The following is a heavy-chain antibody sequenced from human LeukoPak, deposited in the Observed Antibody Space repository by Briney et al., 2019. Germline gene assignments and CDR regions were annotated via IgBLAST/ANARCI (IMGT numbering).Heavy chain of an antibody. CDR2: ISYDGSNK. Sequence: PGRSLRLSCAASGFTFSSYGMHWVRQAPGKGLEWVAVISYDGSNKYYADSVKGRFTISRDNSKNTLYLQMNSLRAEDTAVYYCAKDRNNEWLDLYWFDPWGQGTLVTVSS. D-gene: IGHD6-19*01. J-gene: IGHJ5*02. CDR1: GFTFSSYG. CDR3: AKDRNNEWLDLYWFDP. V-gene: IGHV3-30*18.